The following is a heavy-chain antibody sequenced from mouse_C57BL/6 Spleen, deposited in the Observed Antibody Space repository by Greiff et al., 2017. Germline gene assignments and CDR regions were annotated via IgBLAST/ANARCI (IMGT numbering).Heavy chain of an antibody. V-gene: IGHV1-39*01. J-gene: IGHJ4*01. CDR3: ARNSYYPYYYAMDY. CDR1: GYSFTDYN. D-gene: IGHD2-12*01. CDR2: INPNYGTT. Sequence: EVQLQQSGPELVKPGASVKISCKASGYSFTDYNMNWVKQSNGKSLEWIGVINPNYGTTSYNQKFKGKATLTVDQSSSTAYMQLNSLTSEDSAVYNCARNSYYPYYYAMDYWGQGTSVTVSS.